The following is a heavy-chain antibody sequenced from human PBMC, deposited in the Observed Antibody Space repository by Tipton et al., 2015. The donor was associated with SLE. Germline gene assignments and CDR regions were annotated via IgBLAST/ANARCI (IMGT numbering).Heavy chain of an antibody. V-gene: IGHV4-38-2*02. J-gene: IGHJ4*02. Sequence: TLSLTCTVSGYSMASGYYWGWIRQSPGKGLKWIGSIYQSGSTYYNPSLKSRVSISIDTSKNQFSLKLKSVTAADTAVYYCARDSHVALGGRGDFDCWGQGTLVTVSS. CDR3: ARDSHVALGGRGDFDC. CDR2: IYQSGST. D-gene: IGHD2-21*01. CDR1: GYSMASGYY.